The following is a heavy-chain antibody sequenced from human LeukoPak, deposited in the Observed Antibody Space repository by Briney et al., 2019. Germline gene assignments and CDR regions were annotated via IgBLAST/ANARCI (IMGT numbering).Heavy chain of an antibody. CDR3: AKHLGSHSFLFYYMDV. V-gene: IGHV3-23*01. CDR2: LSGSGGAT. Sequence: GGSLRLSCEASEFTFSRFAMSWIRQPPGTGLDLVSTLSGSGGATYYADSVKGRFTTSRDNSKDTLYLQMDNLRADDTAVYYCAKHLGSHSFLFYYMDVWGKGTSVIVSS. J-gene: IGHJ6*03. D-gene: IGHD2-21*01. CDR1: EFTFSRFA.